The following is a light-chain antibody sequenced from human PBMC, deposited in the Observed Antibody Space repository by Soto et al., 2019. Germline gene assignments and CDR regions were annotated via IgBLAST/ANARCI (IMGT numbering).Light chain of an antibody. CDR1: QNIYRY. CDR3: QQNYNTLIT. CDR2: AAS. V-gene: IGKV1-39*01. J-gene: IGKJ5*01. Sequence: DIQGTQSPASLSAFVVDLVTITCRASQNIYRYLNWYQQEPGKAPKLLIFAASSLQRGVPSRFSGSGSGTDFTLTISSLQPQDFTTYYCQQNYNTLITFGQGTRLEIK.